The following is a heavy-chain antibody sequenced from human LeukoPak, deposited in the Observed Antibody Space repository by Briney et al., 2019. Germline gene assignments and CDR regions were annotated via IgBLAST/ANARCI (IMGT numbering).Heavy chain of an antibody. J-gene: IGHJ5*02. CDR1: GDSVSSNSAA. CDR3: ARSHWGPFGSRIANWFGP. V-gene: IGHV6-1*01. Sequence: SQTLSLTCAISGDSVSSNSAAWNWIRQSPSRGLEWLGRTYYRSKWYNDYAVSMRSRVSINPDTSKNQFSLQLNSVTPEDTAVYYCARSHWGPFGSRIANWFGPWGQGTLVTVSS. CDR2: TYYRSKWYN. D-gene: IGHD7-27*01.